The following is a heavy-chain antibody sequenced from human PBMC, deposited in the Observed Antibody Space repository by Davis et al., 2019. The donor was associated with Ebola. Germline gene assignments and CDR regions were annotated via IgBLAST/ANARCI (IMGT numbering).Heavy chain of an antibody. J-gene: IGHJ6*04. CDR2: IYYSGST. V-gene: IGHV4-39*06. CDR1: GGSISSSSYY. CDR3: ARGLELHGMDA. D-gene: IGHD1-7*01. Sequence: SETLSLTCTVSGGSISSSSYYWGWIRQPPGKGLEWIGSIYYSGSTYYNPSLKSRLTISVDTSKNHFPLKLSSVTAADTAVYYCARGLELHGMDAWGKGTTVAVSS.